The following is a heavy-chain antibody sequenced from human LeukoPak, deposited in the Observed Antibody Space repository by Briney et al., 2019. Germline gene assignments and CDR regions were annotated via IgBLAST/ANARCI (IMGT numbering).Heavy chain of an antibody. J-gene: IGHJ5*02. CDR2: IYTSGST. Sequence: KTSETLSLTCTVSGGSISSYYWSWIRQPAGKGLEWIGRIYTSGSTNYNPSLKSRVTMSVDTSKNQFSLKLSSVTAADTAVYYYARDPLHYCSGGSCYEYNWFDPWGQGTLVTVSS. D-gene: IGHD2-15*01. CDR1: GGSISSYY. V-gene: IGHV4-4*07. CDR3: ARDPLHYCSGGSCYEYNWFDP.